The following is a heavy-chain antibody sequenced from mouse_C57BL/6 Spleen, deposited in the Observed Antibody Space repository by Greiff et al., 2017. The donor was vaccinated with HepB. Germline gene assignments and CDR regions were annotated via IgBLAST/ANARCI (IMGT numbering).Heavy chain of an antibody. D-gene: IGHD1-1*01. CDR2: IYPRSGNT. CDR1: GYTFTSYG. Sequence: VQLQQSGAELARPGASVKLSCKASGYTFTSYGISWVKQRTGQGLEWVGEIYPRSGNTYYNEKFKGKATLTADKSSSTAYMELRSLTSEDSAVYFCARWVITTVVAADYWGQGTTLTVSS. J-gene: IGHJ2*01. CDR3: ARWVITTVVAADY. V-gene: IGHV1-81*01.